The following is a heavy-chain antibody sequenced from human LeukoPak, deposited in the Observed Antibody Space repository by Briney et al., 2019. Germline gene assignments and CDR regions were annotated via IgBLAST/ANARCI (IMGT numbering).Heavy chain of an antibody. CDR3: AKSRDILTGYYVDYFDY. D-gene: IGHD3-9*01. Sequence: GGSLRLSCAASGFTFSSYAMSWVRQAPGKGLEWVSAISGSGGSTYYADSVKGRFTISRDNSKNTLCLQMNSLRAEDTAVYYCAKSRDILTGYYVDYFDYWGQGTLVTVSS. V-gene: IGHV3-23*01. J-gene: IGHJ4*02. CDR2: ISGSGGST. CDR1: GFTFSSYA.